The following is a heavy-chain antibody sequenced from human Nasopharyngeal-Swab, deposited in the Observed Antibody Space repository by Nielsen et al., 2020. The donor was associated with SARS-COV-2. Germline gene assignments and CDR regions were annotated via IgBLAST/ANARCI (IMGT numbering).Heavy chain of an antibody. J-gene: IGHJ6*02. CDR2: IFSNGEK. CDR3: ARMVRSGGPLIHYYYGMDV. Sequence: WIRQPPGKALEWLAHIFSNGEKTYSTSLKSRLTIFKDTSTSHVVLIMINMDPVDKATYYCARMVRSGGPLIHYYYGMDVWGQGTTVTVSS. V-gene: IGHV2-26*01. D-gene: IGHD6-19*01.